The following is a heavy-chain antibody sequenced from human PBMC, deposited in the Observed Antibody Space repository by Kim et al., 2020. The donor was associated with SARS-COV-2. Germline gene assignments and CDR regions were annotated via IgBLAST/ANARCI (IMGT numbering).Heavy chain of an antibody. Sequence: ASVKVSCKVSGYTLTELSMHWVRQAPGKGLEWMGGFDPEDGETIYAQKFQGRVTMTEDTSTDTAYMELSSLRSEDTAVYYCATDSTIRYFDWLSHKYWYFDLWGRGTLVTVSS. CDR2: FDPEDGET. D-gene: IGHD3-9*01. V-gene: IGHV1-24*01. CDR1: GYTLTELS. CDR3: ATDSTIRYFDWLSHKYWYFDL. J-gene: IGHJ2*01.